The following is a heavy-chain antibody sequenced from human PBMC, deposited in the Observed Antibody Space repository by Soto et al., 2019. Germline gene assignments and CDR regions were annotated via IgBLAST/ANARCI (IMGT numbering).Heavy chain of an antibody. V-gene: IGHV1-69*01. CDR3: AREGSDCSGGSCYSCDPCDY. D-gene: IGHD2-15*01. CDR1: GGTFSSYA. CDR2: IIPIFGTA. Sequence: QVQLVQSGAEVKKPGSSVKVSCKASGGTFSSYAISWVRQAPGQGLEWMGGIIPIFGTANYAQKFQGRVTITADESTSTAYMELSSLRSEDTAVYYCAREGSDCSGGSCYSCDPCDYWGQGTLVTVSS. J-gene: IGHJ4*02.